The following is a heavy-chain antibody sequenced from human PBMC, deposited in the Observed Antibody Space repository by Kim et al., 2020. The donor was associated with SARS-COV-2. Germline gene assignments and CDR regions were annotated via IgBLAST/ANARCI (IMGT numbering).Heavy chain of an antibody. CDR3: ARGFRPQNSSGSKYFQH. D-gene: IGHD3-22*01. V-gene: IGHV4-34*01. CDR1: GGSFSGYY. Sequence: SETLSLTCAVYGGSFSGYYWSWIRQPPGKGLEWIGEINHSGSTNYNPSLKSRVTISVDTSKNQFSLKLSSVTAADTAVYYCARGFRPQNSSGSKYFQHWGQGTLVTVSS. CDR2: INHSGST. J-gene: IGHJ1*01.